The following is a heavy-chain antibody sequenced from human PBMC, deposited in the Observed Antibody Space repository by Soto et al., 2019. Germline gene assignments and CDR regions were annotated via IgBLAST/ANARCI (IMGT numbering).Heavy chain of an antibody. CDR2: IYPGDSDT. J-gene: IGHJ4*02. CDR1: GYSFTSYW. Sequence: PGESLKISCNGSGYSFTSYWIGWVRQMPGKGLEWMGIIYPGDSDTRYSPSFQGQVTISADKSISTAYLQWSSLKASDTAMYYCARVGESYYDFWSGYSPLGYWGQGTLVTVSS. CDR3: ARVGESYYDFWSGYSPLGY. V-gene: IGHV5-51*01. D-gene: IGHD3-3*01.